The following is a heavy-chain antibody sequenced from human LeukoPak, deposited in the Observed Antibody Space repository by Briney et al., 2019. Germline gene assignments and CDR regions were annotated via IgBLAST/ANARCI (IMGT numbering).Heavy chain of an antibody. CDR1: GGSISSYY. V-gene: IGHV4-4*07. CDR2: IYTCGST. CDR3: ARYCTGGGSCQIKSYDV. D-gene: IGHD2-8*02. J-gene: IGHJ3*01. Sequence: SETLSLTCTVSGGSISSYYWSWIRQPAGKGLEWIGRIYTCGSTNYNPSLKSRVTMSVDTSKNQFSLKLTSVTAADTAVYYCARYCTGGGSCQIKSYDVWGQGTTVTVSS.